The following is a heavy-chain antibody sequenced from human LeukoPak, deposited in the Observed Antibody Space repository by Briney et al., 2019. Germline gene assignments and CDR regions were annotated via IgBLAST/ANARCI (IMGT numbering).Heavy chain of an antibody. D-gene: IGHD3-16*02. Sequence: PSETLSLTCAVYGGSFSGYYWSWIRQPPGKGLEWIGEINHSGSTNYNPSLKSRVTISVDTSKNQFSLKLSSVTAADTAVYYCARPQSNRSYRRHDAFDIWGQGTRVTVSS. CDR3: ARPQSNRSYRRHDAFDI. J-gene: IGHJ3*02. V-gene: IGHV4-34*01. CDR1: GGSFSGYY. CDR2: INHSGST.